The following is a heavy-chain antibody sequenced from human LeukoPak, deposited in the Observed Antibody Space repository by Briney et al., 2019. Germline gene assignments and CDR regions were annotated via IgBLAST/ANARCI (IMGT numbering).Heavy chain of an antibody. CDR3: ARDEGEPHYFDY. CDR1: GYTFANFV. V-gene: IGHV1-8*01. CDR2: MNPHSGDT. J-gene: IGHJ4*02. Sequence: ATVKVSCKASGYTFANFVISWVRQAAGQGLEWMASMNPHSGDTAYAQKFQGRITMTTNTSIDTAYMELSSLRSEDTAVYYCARDEGEPHYFDYWGQGTLVTVSS. D-gene: IGHD1-14*01.